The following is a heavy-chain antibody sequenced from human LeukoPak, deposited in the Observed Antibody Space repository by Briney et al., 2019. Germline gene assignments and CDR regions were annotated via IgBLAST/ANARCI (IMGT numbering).Heavy chain of an antibody. CDR3: AKDRVPSIAVAGDFDY. CDR1: GFTFDDYA. D-gene: IGHD6-19*01. V-gene: IGHV3-9*01. CDR2: ISWNSGSI. J-gene: IGHJ4*02. Sequence: GGSLRLSCAASGFTFDDYAMHWVRQAPGKGLEWVSGISWNSGSIGYADSVKGRFTISRDNAKNSLYLQMNSLRAEDTALYYCAKDRVPSIAVAGDFDYWGQGTLVTVSS.